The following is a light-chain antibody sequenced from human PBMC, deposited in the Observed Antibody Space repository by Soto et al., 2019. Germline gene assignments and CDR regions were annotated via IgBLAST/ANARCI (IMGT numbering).Light chain of an antibody. J-gene: IGKJ3*01. Sequence: DIQMTQSPSSVSASVGDRVTITCRASQGISSWLAWYQQKPGKAPKLLIYAASSLHSGVPSRFSVIGSVTDFTLTISTLQPQDFVTYDCQQANSFPFTFGPGTKVDIK. V-gene: IGKV1-12*01. CDR2: AAS. CDR1: QGISSW. CDR3: QQANSFPFT.